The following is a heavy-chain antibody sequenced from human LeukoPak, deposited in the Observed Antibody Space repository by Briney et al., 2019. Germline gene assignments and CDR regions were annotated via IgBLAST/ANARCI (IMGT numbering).Heavy chain of an antibody. Sequence: SETLSLTCTVSGDSIRTYYWSWVRQPVGKGLEWIGRISTSENTNYNPSLKSRVTMSVDTSKNQFSLKLTSVTAADTAVYYCARDSGTTGEVKFDPWGQGTLVTVSS. CDR3: ARDSGTTGEVKFDP. V-gene: IGHV4-4*07. CDR2: ISTSENT. J-gene: IGHJ5*02. D-gene: IGHD3-10*01. CDR1: GDSIRTYY.